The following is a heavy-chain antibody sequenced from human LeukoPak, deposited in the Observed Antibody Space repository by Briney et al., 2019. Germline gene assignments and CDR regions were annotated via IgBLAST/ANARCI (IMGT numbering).Heavy chain of an antibody. CDR3: ASYPVSGSYYDY. Sequence: SETLSLTCTVSGGSISSYYWSWIRQPPGKGLEWIGYIYYSGSTKYNPSLTSRVTISVEKSKNQFSLKLSSVTAADTAVYYCASYPVSGSYYDYWGQGTLVTVSS. CDR1: GGSISSYY. D-gene: IGHD1-26*01. V-gene: IGHV4-59*08. CDR2: IYYSGST. J-gene: IGHJ4*02.